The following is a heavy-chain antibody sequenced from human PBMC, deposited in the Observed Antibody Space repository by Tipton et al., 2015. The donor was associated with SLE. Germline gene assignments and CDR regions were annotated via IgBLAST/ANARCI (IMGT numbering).Heavy chain of an antibody. V-gene: IGHV4-61*02. J-gene: IGHJ3*02. CDR1: GASISSDNNY. CDR3: ARATTRVSAFDI. Sequence: TLSLTCTVSGASISSDNNYCSWIRQTAGKGLEWIGRFHKSAITNYNPSLTTRVIISVDASNNQFSLNFSSVTAADTAVYYCARATTRVSAFDIWGQGKLVTVS. D-gene: IGHD1-1*01. CDR2: FHKSAIT.